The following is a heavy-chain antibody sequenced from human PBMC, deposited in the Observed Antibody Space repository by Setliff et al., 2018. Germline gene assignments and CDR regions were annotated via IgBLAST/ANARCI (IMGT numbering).Heavy chain of an antibody. CDR2: IWSDGTNK. CDR3: AKRKGIAALDY. D-gene: IGHD2-15*01. Sequence: PGGSLRLSCAASGFSFSSYGMHWVRQDPGKGLEWVAFIWSDGTNKYYADSVKGRFTISKDNSKNTLYLQMNSLRTEDTAVYYCAKRKGIAALDYWGQGTLVTVS. V-gene: IGHV3-30*02. J-gene: IGHJ4*02. CDR1: GFSFSSYG.